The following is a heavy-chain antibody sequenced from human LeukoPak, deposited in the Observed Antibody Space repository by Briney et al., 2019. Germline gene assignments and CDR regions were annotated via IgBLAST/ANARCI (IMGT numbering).Heavy chain of an antibody. J-gene: IGHJ4*02. Sequence: SETLSLTCAASGGSFSSYYWSWIRQPPGKGLEWIGEINHSGSTNYNPSLKSRVTISVDTSKNQFSLKLSSVTAADTAVYYCARSGSCYNDYWGQGTLVTVSS. CDR3: ARSGSCYNDY. D-gene: IGHD3-10*01. CDR1: GGSFSSYY. V-gene: IGHV4-34*01. CDR2: INHSGST.